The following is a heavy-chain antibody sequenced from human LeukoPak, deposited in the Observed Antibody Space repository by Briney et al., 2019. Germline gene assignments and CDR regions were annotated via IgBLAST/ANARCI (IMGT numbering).Heavy chain of an antibody. V-gene: IGHV1-18*01. CDR2: ISAYNGNT. CDR1: GYTFTSYG. D-gene: IGHD3-10*01. Sequence: GASVKVSCKASGYTFTSYGISWVRQAPGQGLESMGWISAYNGNTNYAQKLQGRVTMTTDTSTSTAYMELRSLRSDDTAVYYCARGRVRGGRKSNDAFDIWGQGTMVTVSS. J-gene: IGHJ3*02. CDR3: ARGRVRGGRKSNDAFDI.